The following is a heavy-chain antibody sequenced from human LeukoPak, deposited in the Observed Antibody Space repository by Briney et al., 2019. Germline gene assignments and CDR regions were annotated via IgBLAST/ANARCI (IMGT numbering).Heavy chain of an antibody. V-gene: IGHV3-30*02. CDR2: IRYDGSNK. D-gene: IGHD3-9*01. Sequence: GGSLRLSCAASGFTFSSYGMLWVRQAPGKGLEWVAFIRYDGSNKYYADSVKGRFTISRDNSKNTLYLQMNSLRAEDTAVYYCAKVILRYFDWSFDYWGQGTLVTVSS. J-gene: IGHJ4*02. CDR1: GFTFSSYG. CDR3: AKVILRYFDWSFDY.